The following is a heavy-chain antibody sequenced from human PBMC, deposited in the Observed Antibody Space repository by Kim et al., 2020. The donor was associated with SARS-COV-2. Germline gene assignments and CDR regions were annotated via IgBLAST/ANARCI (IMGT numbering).Heavy chain of an antibody. CDR1: GFTFSNFG. D-gene: IGHD1-26*01. CDR3: VRDPGLVAATTYFDY. Sequence: GGSLRLSCTASGFTFSNFGMHWVRQAPGKGLEWVAFIWFDGTNKYYAESVKGRFTISRDNSKNTLFLQMNSLRAEDTAVYFCVRDPGLVAATTYFDYWGQGTLVTVSS. J-gene: IGHJ4*02. CDR2: IWFDGTNK. V-gene: IGHV3-33*01.